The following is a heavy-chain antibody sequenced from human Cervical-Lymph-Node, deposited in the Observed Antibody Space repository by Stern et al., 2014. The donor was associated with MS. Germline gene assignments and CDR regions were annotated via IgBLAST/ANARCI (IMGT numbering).Heavy chain of an antibody. CDR2: TYNSGGT. Sequence: QVQLEESSPGLVKPSEALSLTCTVSGVSLSNYFLHWIRQPPGKGVELIGSTYNSGGTKYNPALKSRVTISVDTSKSQFSLKLQSVTAAVTAVYYCARDLSDWGHGTLVTVSS. CDR3: ARDLSD. V-gene: IGHV4-59*01. CDR1: GVSLSNYF. J-gene: IGHJ4*01. D-gene: IGHD2/OR15-2a*01.